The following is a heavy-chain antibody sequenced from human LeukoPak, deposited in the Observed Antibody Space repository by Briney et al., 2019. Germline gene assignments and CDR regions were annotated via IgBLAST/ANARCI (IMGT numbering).Heavy chain of an antibody. CDR3: AKWYYYDSSGYLCTFDY. CDR1: GFIFSDYG. V-gene: IGHV3-23*01. Sequence: GGTLRLSCAASGFIFSDYGMSWVRQAPGKGLEWVTAISGSGGSTYYADSVKGRFTISRDNSKNTLYLQMNSLRAEDTAVYYCAKWYYYDSSGYLCTFDYWGQGTLVTVSS. D-gene: IGHD3-22*01. CDR2: ISGSGGST. J-gene: IGHJ4*02.